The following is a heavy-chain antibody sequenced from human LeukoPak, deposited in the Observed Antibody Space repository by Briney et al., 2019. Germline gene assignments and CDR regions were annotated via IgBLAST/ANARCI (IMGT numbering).Heavy chain of an antibody. V-gene: IGHV4-4*02. Sequence: SGTLSLTCVVSGGSISNTYWWTWVRQPPGKGLEWIGEIYYSGSTNYNPSLKSRLTISVDKSKNQFSLKLSSVTAADTAVYYCARTTEGYCSSASCFGFSYSYYMDVWGKGTTVTISS. CDR1: GGSISNTYW. CDR2: IYYSGST. CDR3: ARTTEGYCSSASCFGFSYSYYMDV. D-gene: IGHD2-2*01. J-gene: IGHJ6*03.